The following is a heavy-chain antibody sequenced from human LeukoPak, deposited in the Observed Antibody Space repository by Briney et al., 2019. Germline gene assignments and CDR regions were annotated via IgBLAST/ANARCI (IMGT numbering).Heavy chain of an antibody. V-gene: IGHV3-15*01. CDR3: ATGDCSGGSCHAFDI. D-gene: IGHD2-15*01. Sequence: GGSLRLSCSAAGFPFSNVWMHWVRQAPGKGPEWVGRIKRKSEGGQTDYAVPVQGRFTISRDDSNTTSYLQMNSLKTEDTAVYSCATGDCSGGSCHAFDIWGQGTMVTVSS. J-gene: IGHJ3*02. CDR2: IKRKSEGGQT. CDR1: GFPFSNVW.